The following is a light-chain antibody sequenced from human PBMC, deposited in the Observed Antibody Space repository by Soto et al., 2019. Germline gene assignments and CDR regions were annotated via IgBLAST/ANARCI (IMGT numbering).Light chain of an antibody. CDR3: QHRYNWLIT. J-gene: IGKJ5*01. V-gene: IGKV3D-20*02. CDR1: QTVRNNY. CDR2: DAS. Sequence: EFVLTQSPGTLSLSPGERATLSCRASQTVRNNYLAWYQQKPGQAPRLLIYDASSRATGIPDRFSGGGSGTDFTLTISSLEPEDFAVYYCQHRYNWLITFGQGTRLEIK.